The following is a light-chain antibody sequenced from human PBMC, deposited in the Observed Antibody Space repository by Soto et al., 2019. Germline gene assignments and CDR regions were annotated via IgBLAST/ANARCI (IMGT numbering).Light chain of an antibody. J-gene: IGKJ2*01. CDR2: DAS. CDR1: ESISRL. Sequence: DIQMTQSPSTLSASVGDRVTITCRASESISRLLAWYQQNPGKAPKLLIYDASDLDSGVPSRFRGSGSGTEFTLTISSLQPAHFATYYCQQDKSYSRPFGQGTKLEI. V-gene: IGKV1-5*01. CDR3: QQDKSYSRP.